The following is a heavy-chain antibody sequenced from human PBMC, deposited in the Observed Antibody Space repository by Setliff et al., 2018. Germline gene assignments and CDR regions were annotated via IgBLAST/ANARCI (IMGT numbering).Heavy chain of an antibody. CDR3: ARRDEYLQLREFFDF. J-gene: IGHJ4*02. Sequence: PSETLSLTCAVSGVSISDGHFWGWIRQPPGKGLEWIGSIDRTGNRYYNSPLRSRVTLSIDMSRNEFSLELRSMTAADTAMYYCARRDEYLQLREFFDFWGQGILVTVSS. CDR2: IDRTGNR. CDR1: GVSISDGHF. D-gene: IGHD3-10*01. V-gene: IGHV4-38-2*01.